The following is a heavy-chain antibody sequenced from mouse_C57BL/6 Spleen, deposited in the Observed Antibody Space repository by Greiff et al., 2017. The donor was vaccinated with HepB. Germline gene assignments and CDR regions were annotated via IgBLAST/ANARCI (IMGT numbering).Heavy chain of an antibody. D-gene: IGHD1-1*01. CDR1: GYAFSSSW. CDR3: ARDYYGWGY. J-gene: IGHJ2*01. CDR2: IYPGDGDT. V-gene: IGHV1-82*01. Sequence: LVESGPELVKPGASVKISCKASGYAFSSSWMNWVKQRPGKGLEWIGRIYPGDGDTNYNGKFKGKATLTADKSSSTAYMQLSSLTSEDSAVYFCARDYYGWGYWGQGTTLTVSS.